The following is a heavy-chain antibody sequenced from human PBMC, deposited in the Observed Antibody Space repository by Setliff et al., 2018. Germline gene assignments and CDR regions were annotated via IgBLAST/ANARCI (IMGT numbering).Heavy chain of an antibody. CDR2: IKEDGSGK. V-gene: IGHV3-7*01. D-gene: IGHD3-22*01. J-gene: IGHJ3*01. Sequence: GGSLRLSCATSRFTFSNYWMSWVRQAPGKGLEWVANIKEDGSGKYYVDSVKGRFTISRDNAKNSLDLQMNNLRDEDTAVYYCARDRWKVIVNRGDDAFDLWGQGTMVTVS. CDR3: ARDRWKVIVNRGDDAFDL. CDR1: RFTFSNYW.